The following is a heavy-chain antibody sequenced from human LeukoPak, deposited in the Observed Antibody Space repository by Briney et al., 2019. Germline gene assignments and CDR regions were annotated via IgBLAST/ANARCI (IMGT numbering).Heavy chain of an antibody. CDR2: MYYSGTT. CDR1: GGSITSYY. D-gene: IGHD2-21*02. J-gene: IGHJ4*02. CDR3: ARLPMAVTPHVDY. V-gene: IGHV4-59*01. Sequence: SETLSLTCTVSGGSITSYYRSWIRQSPGKGLEWIGFMYYSGTTNYNPSLKSRVTISLDMSKNLFSLKLSSVTAADTAVYYCARLPMAVTPHVDYWGQGTLVTVSS.